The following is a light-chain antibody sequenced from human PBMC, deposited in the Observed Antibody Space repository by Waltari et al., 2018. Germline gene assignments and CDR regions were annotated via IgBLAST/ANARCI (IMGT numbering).Light chain of an antibody. CDR2: AAS. CDR1: QGIRNY. Sequence: DIQLTQSPSFLSASAGDRVTITCRASQGIRNYLVWYQQKSGEAPKLLIHAASSLQSGVTSRFSGSGSGTEFTLTISSLQPEDSATYYCQQVNGYPLTFGGGTKVEIK. CDR3: QQVNGYPLT. V-gene: IGKV1-9*01. J-gene: IGKJ4*01.